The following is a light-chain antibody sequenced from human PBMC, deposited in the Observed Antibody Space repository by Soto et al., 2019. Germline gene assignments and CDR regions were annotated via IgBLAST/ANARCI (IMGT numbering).Light chain of an antibody. Sequence: IQMTQSPSSLSASVGARVTSTCRASQGIRNDLGWYKQTPGKAPKRLSYAASSLQSGVPSRFRGSGSGTDFTLTSSSLQPEDFETYYCLQHNSYPLTFGGGTKVDIK. CDR3: LQHNSYPLT. J-gene: IGKJ4*01. V-gene: IGKV1-17*01. CDR1: QGIRND. CDR2: AAS.